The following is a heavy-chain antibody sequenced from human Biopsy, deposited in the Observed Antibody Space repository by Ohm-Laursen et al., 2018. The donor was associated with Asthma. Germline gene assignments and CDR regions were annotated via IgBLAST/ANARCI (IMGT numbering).Heavy chain of an antibody. CDR1: GGSVSSGSYY. CDR2: ISYSGST. V-gene: IGHV4-61*01. J-gene: IGHJ2*01. CDR3: ARVPTTLRYFDL. D-gene: IGHD2-15*01. Sequence: GTLSLTCAVSGGSVSSGSYYWSWIRQPPGKGLAWVSYISYSGSTDYNPSLKSRLTISMDTSKNQFSLTLSSVTAADTAVYYCARVPTTLRYFDLWGRGTLVTVSS.